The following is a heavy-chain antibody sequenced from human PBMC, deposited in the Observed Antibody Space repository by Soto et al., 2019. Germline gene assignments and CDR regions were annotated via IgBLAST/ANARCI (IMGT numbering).Heavy chain of an antibody. CDR2: ISYSGST. V-gene: IGHV4-61*01. Sequence: QVQLQESGPGLVKSSETLSLTCTVSGGSVSSGTYYWSWIRQPPGKGLEWIGYISYSGSTNYNPSLKSRVTISVDTSKNQFSLKLSAVTAADTAVYYCAKWPNWLDPWGQGTLVTVSS. CDR3: AKWPNWLDP. J-gene: IGHJ5*02. D-gene: IGHD2-8*01. CDR1: GGSVSSGTYY.